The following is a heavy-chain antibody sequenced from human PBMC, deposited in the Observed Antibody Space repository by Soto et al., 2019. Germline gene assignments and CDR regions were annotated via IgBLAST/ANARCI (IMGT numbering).Heavy chain of an antibody. Sequence: SETLSLTCTVSGGSVSSVGYYWSWIRQHPGRGLEWIGYITYSGNTYYNPSLESRVTMSADTSKNQFSLKLSSVTAADTAVYFCVRGGSCTNGVCSVFDYWGQGTLVTVSS. V-gene: IGHV4-31*03. D-gene: IGHD2-8*01. J-gene: IGHJ4*02. CDR2: ITYSGNT. CDR3: VRGGSCTNGVCSVFDY. CDR1: GGSVSSVGYY.